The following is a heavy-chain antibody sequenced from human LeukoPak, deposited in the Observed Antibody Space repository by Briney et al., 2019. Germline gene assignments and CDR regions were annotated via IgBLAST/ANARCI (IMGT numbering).Heavy chain of an antibody. V-gene: IGHV1-18*01. D-gene: IGHD1-26*01. J-gene: IGHJ4*02. Sequence: ASVKVSCKASGYTFTSYGISWVRQAPGQGLEWMGWISAYNGNTNYAQKLQGRVTMTTDTSTSTAYMELSSLRSEDTAVYYCARDYGVGSTAFDYFWGQGTLVTVSS. CDR1: GYTFTSYG. CDR3: ARDYGVGSTAFDYF. CDR2: ISAYNGNT.